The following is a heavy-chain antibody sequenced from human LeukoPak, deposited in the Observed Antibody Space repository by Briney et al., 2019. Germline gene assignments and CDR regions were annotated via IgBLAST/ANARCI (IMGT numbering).Heavy chain of an antibody. J-gene: IGHJ4*02. V-gene: IGHV5-51*01. CDR2: IYPGDSDT. CDR3: ATSRDGRTRFDY. Sequence: GESLKISCKTSGFLFTNYWIGWVRQMPGKGLEWMGIIYPGDSDTRYSPSFQGQVTISADKSISTAYLQWSSLKASDTAMYYCATSRDGRTRFDYWGQGTLVTVSS. D-gene: IGHD5-24*01. CDR1: GFLFTNYW.